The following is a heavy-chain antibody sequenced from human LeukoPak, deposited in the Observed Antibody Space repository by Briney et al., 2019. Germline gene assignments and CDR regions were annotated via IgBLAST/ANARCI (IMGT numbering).Heavy chain of an antibody. J-gene: IGHJ4*02. CDR3: AKDRGMFLVGYLDY. V-gene: IGHV3-23*01. CDR1: GFTFSSYS. CDR2: ISGSGGTT. Sequence: GGSLRLSCAASGFTFSSYSMSWVRQAPGKGLEWVSAISGSGGTTYYADSVKGRFTISRDNSKNTLYLQMNSLRAEDTAVYYCAKDRGMFLVGYLDYWGQGTLVTVSS. D-gene: IGHD2-15*01.